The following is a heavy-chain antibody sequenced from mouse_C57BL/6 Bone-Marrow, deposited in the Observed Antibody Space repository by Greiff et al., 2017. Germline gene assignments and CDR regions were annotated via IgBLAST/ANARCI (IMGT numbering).Heavy chain of an antibody. CDR3: ARDASYYGNDYAMDY. CDR2: SRNKANDYTT. Sequence: EVHLVESGGGLVQSGRSLRLSCATSGFTFSDFYMEWVRQAPGKGLEWIAASRNKANDYTTEYSASVKGRFIVSRDTSQSILYLQMNALRAEDTAMYYCARDASYYGNDYAMDYWGQGTSVTVSS. D-gene: IGHD2-10*01. V-gene: IGHV7-1*01. CDR1: GFTFSDFY. J-gene: IGHJ4*01.